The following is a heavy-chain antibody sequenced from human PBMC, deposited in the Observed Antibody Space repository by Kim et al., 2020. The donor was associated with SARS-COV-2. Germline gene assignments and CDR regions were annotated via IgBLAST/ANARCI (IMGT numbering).Heavy chain of an antibody. V-gene: IGHV1-45*02. J-gene: IGHJ4*02. CDR2: ITIYNGNI. D-gene: IGHD1-1*01. Sequence: SVKVSCKASGYTFTYRYLHWVRQAPGQALEWMGWITIYNGNIKYAQKFQDRVTITRSSSLSTVYLELTSLRSDDTAIYFCARSSLYNAWNYFDSWGQGTLVTVSS. CDR3: ARSSLYNAWNYFDS. CDR1: GYTFTYRY.